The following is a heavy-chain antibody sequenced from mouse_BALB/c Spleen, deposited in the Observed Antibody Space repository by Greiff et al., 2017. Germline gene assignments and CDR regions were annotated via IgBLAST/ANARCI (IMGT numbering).Heavy chain of an antibody. CDR2: IAPGSGST. CDR3: ARDGNYYFDY. CDR1: GYTFTSYW. J-gene: IGHJ2*01. Sequence: DLVKPGASVKLSCKASGYTFTSYWINWIKQRSGQGLEWIGRIAPGSGSTYYNEMFKGKATLTVDTSSSTAYIQLSSLSSEDSAVYFCARDGNYYFDYWGQGTTLTVSS. V-gene: IGHV1S41*01. D-gene: IGHD2-1*01.